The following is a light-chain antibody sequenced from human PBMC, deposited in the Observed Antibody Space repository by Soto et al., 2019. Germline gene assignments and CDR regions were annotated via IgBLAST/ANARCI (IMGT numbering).Light chain of an antibody. V-gene: IGLV2-14*01. CDR2: DVN. Sequence: QSVLTQPASVSGSPGQSITISCTGTSSDVGGYKYVSWYQQHPGKAPKVMIYDVNNRPSGVSNRFSGSKSGNTASLTISGLQAEDEADYYCSSYTSSSTVVFGGGTQLTVL. J-gene: IGLJ2*01. CDR1: SSDVGGYKY. CDR3: SSYTSSSTVV.